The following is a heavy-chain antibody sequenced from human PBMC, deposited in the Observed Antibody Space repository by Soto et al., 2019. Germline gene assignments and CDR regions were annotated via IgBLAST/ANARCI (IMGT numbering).Heavy chain of an antibody. D-gene: IGHD5-18*01. J-gene: IGHJ4*02. Sequence: EVQLVESGGGLVQPGGSLRLSCAASGFTFSSYAMHWVRQATGKGLEWVSAIGTAGDTYYPGSVKGRFTISRENAKNSLYLQMNSLRAGDTAVYYCARARGYSYGFDYWGQGTLVTVSS. CDR1: GFTFSSYA. CDR2: IGTAGDT. V-gene: IGHV3-13*01. CDR3: ARARGYSYGFDY.